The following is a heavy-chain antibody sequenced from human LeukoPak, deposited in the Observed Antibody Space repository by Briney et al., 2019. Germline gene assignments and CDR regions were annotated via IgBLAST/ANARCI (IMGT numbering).Heavy chain of an antibody. V-gene: IGHV4-4*09. CDR2: IYTSGST. D-gene: IGHD3-3*01. CDR3: ARHRVDDFWSGYPDAFDI. CDR1: GGSISSYY. J-gene: IGHJ3*02. Sequence: SETLSLTCTVSGGSISSYYWSWIRQPPGKGLEWIGYIYTSGSTNYNPSLKSRGTISVDTSKNQFSLKLSSVTAADTAVYYCARHRVDDFWSGYPDAFDIWGQGTMVTVSS.